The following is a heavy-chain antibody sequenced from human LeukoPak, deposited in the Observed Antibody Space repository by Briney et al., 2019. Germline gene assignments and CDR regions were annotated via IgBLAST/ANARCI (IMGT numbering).Heavy chain of an antibody. CDR3: ARVSYSISWYGAFFDY. D-gene: IGHD6-13*01. CDR1: GGSISSYY. J-gene: IGHJ4*02. CDR2: IYYSGST. Sequence: SETLSLTCTVSGGSISSYYWSWIRQPPGKGLEWIGYIYYSGSTNYNPSLNSRVTISVDTSKNQFSLKLNSVTAADTAVYYCARVSYSISWYGAFFDYWGQGTLVSVSS. V-gene: IGHV4-59*01.